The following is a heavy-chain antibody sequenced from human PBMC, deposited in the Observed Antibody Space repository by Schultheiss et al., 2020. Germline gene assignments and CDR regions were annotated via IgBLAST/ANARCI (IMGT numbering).Heavy chain of an antibody. D-gene: IGHD6-13*01. J-gene: IGHJ4*02. V-gene: IGHV3-30*18. Sequence: GGSLRLSCAASGFIFSAHDMHWVRQAPGKGLEWVAVISYGGINEDYADSVRGRFTISRDNSMNTLFLQMDSLRVEDTAIYFCAKDANLRRYSSPGYWGQGTLVTVSS. CDR1: GFIFSAHD. CDR2: ISYGGINE. CDR3: AKDANLRRYSSPGY.